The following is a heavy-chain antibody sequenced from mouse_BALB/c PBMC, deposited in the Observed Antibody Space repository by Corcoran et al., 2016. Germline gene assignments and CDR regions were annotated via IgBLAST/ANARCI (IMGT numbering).Heavy chain of an antibody. CDR1: GYTFTNYG. J-gene: IGHJ4*01. V-gene: IGHV9-3-1*01. CDR2: INTYTGES. CDR3: AREPRAMDY. Sequence: QIQLVQSGPELKKPGETVKISCKASGYTFTNYGMNWVKQAPGKGLKWMGWINTYTGESTYADDFKGRFAFSFENSASTAYLQINNLKNEDTATYVCAREPRAMDYWGQGTSVTVSA.